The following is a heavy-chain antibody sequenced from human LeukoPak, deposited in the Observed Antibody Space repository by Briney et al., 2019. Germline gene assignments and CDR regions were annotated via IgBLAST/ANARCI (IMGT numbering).Heavy chain of an antibody. V-gene: IGHV3-30*03. CDR1: GFTFSSYG. Sequence: GGSLRLSCAASGFTFSSYGMHWVRQAPGKGLEWVAVISYDGSNKYYADSVKGRFTISRDNSKNRLYLQMNSLRAEDTAVYYCARDTKWLPGDYWGQGTLVTVSS. CDR3: ARDTKWLPGDY. CDR2: ISYDGSNK. J-gene: IGHJ4*02. D-gene: IGHD3-22*01.